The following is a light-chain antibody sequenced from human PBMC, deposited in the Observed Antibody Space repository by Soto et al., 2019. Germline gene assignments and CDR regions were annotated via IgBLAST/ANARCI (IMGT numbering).Light chain of an antibody. CDR2: DAS. Sequence: IQMTQSPSSLSASVGDRVTITFHASQDIDNYLNCYQQKPGKAPNLLIYDASNLETGVPSRFSGGGSGTDFTFTITSLQPEDIATYYCQHYDHVQVTFGQGTLLEIK. CDR3: QHYDHVQVT. CDR1: QDIDNY. J-gene: IGKJ5*01. V-gene: IGKV1-33*01.